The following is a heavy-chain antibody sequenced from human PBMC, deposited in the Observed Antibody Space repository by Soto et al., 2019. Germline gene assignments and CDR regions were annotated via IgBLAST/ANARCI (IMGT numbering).Heavy chain of an antibody. V-gene: IGHV1-69*13. CDR3: ARTHYYDSSGQYPGYFDY. Sequence: SVKVSCKASGGTFSSYAISWVRQAPGQGLEWMGGIIPISGTANYAQKFQGRVTITADESTSTAYMELSSLRSEDTAVYYCARTHYYDSSGQYPGYFDYWGQGTLVTV. D-gene: IGHD3-22*01. CDR2: IIPISGTA. CDR1: GGTFSSYA. J-gene: IGHJ4*02.